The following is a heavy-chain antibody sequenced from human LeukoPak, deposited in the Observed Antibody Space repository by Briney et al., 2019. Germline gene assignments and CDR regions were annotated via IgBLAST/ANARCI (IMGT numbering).Heavy chain of an antibody. V-gene: IGHV3-48*03. CDR1: GFTFSSYE. CDR2: ISSSGSTI. Sequence: GGSLRLSCAASGFTFSSYEMNWVRQAPGKGLEWVSYISSSGSTIYYADSVKGRFTISRGNAKNSLYLQINSLIAEDTAVYYFGSSGSTIYYPASVKGRFTIPRDNAKTSLYLQMTSLGTEDPVVYYCAKLGITMIGGAWGKGPTFTFSP. J-gene: IGHJ6*04. CDR3: GSSGSTIYYPASVKGRFTIPRDNAKTSLYLQMTSLGTEDPVVYYCAKLGITMIGGA. D-gene: IGHD2-15*01.